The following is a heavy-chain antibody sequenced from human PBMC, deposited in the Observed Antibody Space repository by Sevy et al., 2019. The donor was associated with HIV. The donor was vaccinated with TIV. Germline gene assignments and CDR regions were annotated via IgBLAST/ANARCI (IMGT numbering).Heavy chain of an antibody. J-gene: IGHJ6*02. CDR3: AKVLHIVVVPAAIDYYYGMDV. Sequence: GGSLRLSCAASGFTFSTYGMHWVRQAPGKGLEWVAFIRFDGTIKYYTDSVKGRLTISRDNSKNTLYLQMNSLRAEDXXVYFCAKVLHIVVVPAAIDYYYGMDVWGQGTTVTVSS. CDR1: GFTFSTYG. D-gene: IGHD2-2*01. V-gene: IGHV3-30*02. CDR2: IRFDGTIK.